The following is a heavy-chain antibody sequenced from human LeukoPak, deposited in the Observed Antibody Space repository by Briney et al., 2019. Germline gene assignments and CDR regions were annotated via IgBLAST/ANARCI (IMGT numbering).Heavy chain of an antibody. J-gene: IGHJ4*02. Sequence: PGGSLRLSCAASGFTFSSYSMNWVRQAPGKGLEWVSSISSSSSYIYYADSVKGRFTISRDNAKNSLYLQMNSLRAEDTAVYYCARDRGVPGHYFDYWGQGTLVTVSS. D-gene: IGHD3-10*01. V-gene: IGHV3-21*01. CDR1: GFTFSSYS. CDR3: ARDRGVPGHYFDY. CDR2: ISSSSSYI.